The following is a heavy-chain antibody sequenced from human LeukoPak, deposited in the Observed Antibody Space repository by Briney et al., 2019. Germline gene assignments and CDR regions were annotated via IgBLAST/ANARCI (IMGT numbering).Heavy chain of an antibody. Sequence: PSENLSLNGTVSGGSISSYYWSWIRQPPGQGLEWIGYVYYSGSTTYNPSLKSRVTISVDMSKSQFSLKRSSVTAADSAVYYCAGCRDGYYWGVYMDVWGKGTTVTVSS. CDR1: GGSISSYY. D-gene: IGHD5-24*01. V-gene: IGHV4-59*08. CDR3: AGCRDGYYWGVYMDV. J-gene: IGHJ6*03. CDR2: VYYSGST.